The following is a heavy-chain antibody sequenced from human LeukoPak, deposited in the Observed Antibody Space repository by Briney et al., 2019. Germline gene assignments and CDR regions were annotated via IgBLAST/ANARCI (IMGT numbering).Heavy chain of an antibody. CDR2: IYHSGST. CDR1: GGSISSGGYY. Sequence: SETLSLTCTVSGGSISSGGYYWSWIRQPPGKGLEWIGYIYHSGSTYYNPSLKGRVTISVDRSKNQFSLKLSSVTAADTAVYYCARAEYSSSTGGAFDIWAKGQWSPSLQ. J-gene: IGHJ3*02. CDR3: ARAEYSSSTGGAFDI. D-gene: IGHD6-6*01. V-gene: IGHV4-30-2*01.